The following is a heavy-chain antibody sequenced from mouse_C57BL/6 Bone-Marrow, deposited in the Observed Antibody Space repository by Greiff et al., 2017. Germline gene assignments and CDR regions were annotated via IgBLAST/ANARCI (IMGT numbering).Heavy chain of an antibody. CDR2: ISSGGSYT. J-gene: IGHJ2*01. CDR1: GFTFSSYG. Sequence: EVQRVESGGDLVKPGGSLKLSCAASGFTFSSYGMSWVRQTPDKRLEWVATISSGGSYTYYPDSVKGRFTISRDNAKNTLYLQMSSLKSEDTAMYYCARPYYYCSSLYFDYWGQGTTVTVSS. D-gene: IGHD1-1*01. V-gene: IGHV5-6*01. CDR3: ARPYYYCSSLYFDY.